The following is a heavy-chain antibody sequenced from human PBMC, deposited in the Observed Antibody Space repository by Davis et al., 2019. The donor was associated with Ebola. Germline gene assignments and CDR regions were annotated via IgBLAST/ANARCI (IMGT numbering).Heavy chain of an antibody. D-gene: IGHD6-19*01. CDR2: IFSSGRK. V-gene: IGHV2-26*01. CDR1: GGPISSYYW. J-gene: IGHJ4*02. CDR3: AQVRYSSGWYS. Sequence: ETLSLTCTVSGGPISSYYWSWIRQPPGKALEWLAHIFSSGRKSYTTSLKSRLTISKDTSKNQVVLTMTNMDPVDTATYYCAQVRYSSGWYSWGQGTLVTVSS.